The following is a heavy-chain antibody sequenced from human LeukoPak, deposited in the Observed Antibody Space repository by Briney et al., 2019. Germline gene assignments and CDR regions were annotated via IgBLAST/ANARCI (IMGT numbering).Heavy chain of an antibody. CDR2: IYYSGST. CDR1: GGSISSSSYY. J-gene: IGHJ5*02. CDR3: ARHLDFWSGNSSWFDP. Sequence: PSETLSLTCTVSGGSISSSSYYWGWIRQPLGKGLEWIGSIYYSGSTYYNPSLKSRVTISVDTSKNQFSLKLSSVTATDTAVYYCARHLDFWSGNSSWFDPWGQGTLVTVSS. V-gene: IGHV4-39*01. D-gene: IGHD3-3*01.